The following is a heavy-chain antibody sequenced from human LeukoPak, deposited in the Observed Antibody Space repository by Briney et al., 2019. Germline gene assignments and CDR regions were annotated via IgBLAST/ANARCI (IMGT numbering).Heavy chain of an antibody. CDR3: ARDNNYDNYV. V-gene: IGHV4-30-2*01. Sequence: PSETLSLTCTVSGGSISSGGYYWSWIRQPPGKGLEWIGYIYHSGSTYYNPSLKSRLTISVDKSKNQFSLRLTSVTAADTAVYYCARDNNYDNYVWGQGTLVTVSS. CDR2: IYHSGST. D-gene: IGHD3-22*01. J-gene: IGHJ4*02. CDR1: GGSISSGGYY.